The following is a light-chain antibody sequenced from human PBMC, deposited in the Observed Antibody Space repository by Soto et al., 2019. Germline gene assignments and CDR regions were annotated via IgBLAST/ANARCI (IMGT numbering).Light chain of an antibody. CDR3: SSYTRSSTDV. J-gene: IGLJ1*01. CDR2: EVS. V-gene: IGLV2-14*01. CDR1: SSDVGGYNY. Sequence: QSALTQPASVSGSPRQSITISCTGTSSDVGGYNYVSWYQHHPGKAPKLMIYEVSNRPPGVSNRFSGSKSGNTASLTISGLQAEDEADYYCSSYTRSSTDVFGTGTKVTVL.